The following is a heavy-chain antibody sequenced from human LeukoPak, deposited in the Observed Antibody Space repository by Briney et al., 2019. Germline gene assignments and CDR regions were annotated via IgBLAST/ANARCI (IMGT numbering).Heavy chain of an antibody. J-gene: IGHJ4*02. CDR3: ARGLGAILWFGELLSPGYFDY. V-gene: IGHV4-34*01. CDR2: INHSGST. D-gene: IGHD3-10*01. Sequence: SETLSLTCAVYGGSFSGYYWSWIRQPPGKGLEWIGEINHSGSTNYNPSLKSRVTISVDTSKNQFSLKLSSVTAADTAVYCCARGLGAILWFGELLSPGYFDYWGQGTLVTVSS. CDR1: GGSFSGYY.